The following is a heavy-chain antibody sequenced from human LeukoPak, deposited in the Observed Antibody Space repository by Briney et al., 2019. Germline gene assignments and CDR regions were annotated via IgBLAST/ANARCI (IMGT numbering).Heavy chain of an antibody. CDR3: ARDRAVAGEFNWFDP. J-gene: IGHJ5*02. V-gene: IGHV4-30-2*01. D-gene: IGHD6-19*01. CDR1: GGSISSGGYY. Sequence: PSQTLSLTCTVSGGSISSGGYYWSWIRQPPGKGLEWIGYIYHSGSTYYNPSLKSRVTISVDRSKNQFSLKLSSVTAADTAVYYCARDRAVAGEFNWFDPWGQGTLVTVSS. CDR2: IYHSGST.